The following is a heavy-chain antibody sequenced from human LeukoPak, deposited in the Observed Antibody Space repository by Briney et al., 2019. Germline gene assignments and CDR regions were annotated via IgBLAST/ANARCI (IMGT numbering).Heavy chain of an antibody. CDR2: IRDSGEP. CDR3: AREDWVECDP. Sequence: GGSLRLSCAVSGFRVSDYYMGWVRQAPGKGLEWVGLIRDSGEPCYADLARVRFAISRDESVNTLYLQMNSLRGEDTAVYFCAREDWVECDPGGQEPPVIVSS. V-gene: IGHV3-66*03. CDR1: GFRVSDYY. J-gene: IGHJ5*02. D-gene: IGHD3/OR15-3a*01.